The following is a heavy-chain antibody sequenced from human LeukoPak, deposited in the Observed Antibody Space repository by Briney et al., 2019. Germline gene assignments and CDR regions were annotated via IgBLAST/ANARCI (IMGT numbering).Heavy chain of an antibody. CDR1: GFTFTAYW. CDR2: IKEDGSET. D-gene: IGHD3-22*01. Sequence: PGGSLRLSCAAYGFTFTAYWMTWVRQAPGKGLEWVANIKEDGSETYYVDSVRGRFTISRDNAKNSLYLHMNSLRAEDTAVYYCASPYYGSSGYGGDAFDIWGQGTMVTVSS. V-gene: IGHV3-7*03. CDR3: ASPYYGSSGYGGDAFDI. J-gene: IGHJ3*02.